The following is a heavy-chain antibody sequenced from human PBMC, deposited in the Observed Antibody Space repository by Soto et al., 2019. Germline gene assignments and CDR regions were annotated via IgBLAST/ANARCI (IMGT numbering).Heavy chain of an antibody. Sequence: GASVKVSCKASGYTFTSYAMHWVRQAPGQRLEWMGWTNAGNGNTKYSQKFQGRVTITRDTSASTAYMELSSLRSEDTAVYYCARSRAHETGRPDYYYGMDVWGQGTTVTVSS. CDR1: GYTFTSYA. D-gene: IGHD1-1*01. J-gene: IGHJ6*02. V-gene: IGHV1-3*01. CDR2: TNAGNGNT. CDR3: ARSRAHETGRPDYYYGMDV.